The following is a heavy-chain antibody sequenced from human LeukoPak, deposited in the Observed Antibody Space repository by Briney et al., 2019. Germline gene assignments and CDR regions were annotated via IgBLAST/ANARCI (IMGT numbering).Heavy chain of an antibody. D-gene: IGHD2-2*01. J-gene: IGHJ5*02. CDR1: GGSISSYY. CDR2: IYTSGST. CDR3: ARAGCSSTSCYGRYWFDP. V-gene: IGHV4-4*07. Sequence: SETLSLTCTVSGGSISSYYWSWIRQPAGKGPEWIGRIYTSGSTNYNPSLKSRVTMSVDTSKNQFSLKLSSVTAADTAVYYCARAGCSSTSCYGRYWFDPWGQGTLVTVSS.